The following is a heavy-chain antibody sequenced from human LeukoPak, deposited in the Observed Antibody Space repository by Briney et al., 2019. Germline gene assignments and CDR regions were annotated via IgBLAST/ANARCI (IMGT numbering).Heavy chain of an antibody. J-gene: IGHJ3*02. Sequence: GGSLRLSCAASGFTFSTYAMHWVRQAPGKGLEWVAVIAYDGSNKYYAESVKDRFSISRDNSKNTLFLQMDSLRPEDTAVYYCARDRGTVGAWPDAFDIWGQGTMVTVSS. CDR3: ARDRGTVGAWPDAFDI. D-gene: IGHD1-26*01. CDR1: GFTFSTYA. CDR2: IAYDGSNK. V-gene: IGHV3-30-3*01.